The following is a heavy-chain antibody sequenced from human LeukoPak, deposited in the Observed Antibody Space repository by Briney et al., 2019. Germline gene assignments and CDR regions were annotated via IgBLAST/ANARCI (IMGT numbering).Heavy chain of an antibody. CDR2: ISAYNGNT. Sequence: GASVKVSCKASGYTFTSYGISWVRQAPGQGLEWMGWISAYNGNTNYAQKLQGRVTMTTDTSTSTAYMELRSLRSDDTAVYYCARAGAQQVAGTVFDYWGQGTLVPVSS. CDR3: ARAGAQQVAGTVFDY. D-gene: IGHD6-19*01. V-gene: IGHV1-18*01. CDR1: GYTFTSYG. J-gene: IGHJ4*02.